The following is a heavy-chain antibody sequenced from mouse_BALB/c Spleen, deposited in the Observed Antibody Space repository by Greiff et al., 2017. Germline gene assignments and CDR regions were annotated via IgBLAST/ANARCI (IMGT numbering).Heavy chain of an antibody. CDR3: ARRGLRDWYFDV. D-gene: IGHD1-1*01. CDR1: GYAFSSYW. Sequence: LVESGAELVRPGSSVKISCKASGYAFSSYWMNWVKQRPGQGLEWIGQIYPGDGDTNYNGKFKGKATLTADKSSSTAYMQLSSLTSEDSAVYFCARRGLRDWYFDVWGAGTTVTVSS. J-gene: IGHJ1*01. CDR2: IYPGDGDT. V-gene: IGHV1-80*01.